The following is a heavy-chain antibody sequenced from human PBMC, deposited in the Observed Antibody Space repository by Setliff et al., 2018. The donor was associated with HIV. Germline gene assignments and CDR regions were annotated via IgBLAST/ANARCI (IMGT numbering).Heavy chain of an antibody. CDR1: GFNFNDYS. J-gene: IGHJ6*02. CDR2: IWYDGNNK. Sequence: PGGSLRLSCVASGFNFNDYSMHWVRQTPGKTVEWVAVIWYDGNNKYYADSVKGRFTISRDNSKNTRYLQMNSLRAEDTAVYYCAKDLVEGVDSTSYYYFRDVWGQGTTVTVSS. D-gene: IGHD3-3*01. V-gene: IGHV3-33*06. CDR3: AKDLVEGVDSTSYYYFRDV.